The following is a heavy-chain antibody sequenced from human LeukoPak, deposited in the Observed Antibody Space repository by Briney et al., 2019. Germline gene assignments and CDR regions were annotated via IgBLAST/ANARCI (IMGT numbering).Heavy chain of an antibody. V-gene: IGHV6-1*01. D-gene: IGHD6-13*01. CDR2: TYYRSKWSN. J-gene: IGHJ6*03. Sequence: QTLSHTCAISGDSVSSNSAAWNWTRKSPSRGLEWLGSTYYRSKWSNDYAVSVKSRITINPDTSKNQFSLQLNSVTPEDTAVYYCARDGVAAAPYYYYYMDVWGKGTTVTISS. CDR1: GDSVSSNSAA. CDR3: ARDGVAAAPYYYYYMDV.